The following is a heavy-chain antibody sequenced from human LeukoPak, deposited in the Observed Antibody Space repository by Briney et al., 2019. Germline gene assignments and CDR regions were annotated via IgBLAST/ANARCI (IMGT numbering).Heavy chain of an antibody. CDR2: INAGNGNT. J-gene: IGHJ4*02. CDR1: GYTFSNYA. Sequence: EASVKVSCKASGYTFSNYAMHWVRQAPGQRLEWMGWINAGNGNTKYSQKFQGRVTITRDTSASTAYMELSSLRSEDTAVYYCARDTPDDSFDYWAQGTLVTVSS. D-gene: IGHD3-16*01. V-gene: IGHV1-3*01. CDR3: ARDTPDDSFDY.